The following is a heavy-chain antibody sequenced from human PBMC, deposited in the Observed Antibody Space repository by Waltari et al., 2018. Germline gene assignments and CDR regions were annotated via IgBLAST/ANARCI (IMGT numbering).Heavy chain of an antibody. V-gene: IGHV4-4*02. CDR3: AGDRAIGLFFDY. D-gene: IGHD2-2*01. CDR2: VHHSGKT. J-gene: IGHJ4*02. CDR1: GDSISGNYW. Sequence: QVQLQESGQGLVKPSGTLSLTCAVSGDSISGNYWWSWVRQSPEKGLEWIGQVHHSGKTHYNPSPQSRVTISVDKPKNQFSLNLNSVTGADTAVYYCAGDRAIGLFFDYWGRGTLVTVSS.